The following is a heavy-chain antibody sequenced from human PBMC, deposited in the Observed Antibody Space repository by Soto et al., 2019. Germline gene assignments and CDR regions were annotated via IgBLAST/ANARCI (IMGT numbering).Heavy chain of an antibody. J-gene: IGHJ4*02. CDR3: AKGGSSGWPGGEDF. CDR1: GGNCINYG. D-gene: IGHD6-19*01. CDR2: ITSDGSTT. Sequence: CVSPRVSCVVAGGNCINYGSSWIRKTQGKGLEWVSGITSDGSTTWYADFVEGRFTISRDNSKNTVYLQLNSPRGEDAAVYFCAKGGSSGWPGGEDFWGQGTMVTVSS. V-gene: IGHV3-23*01.